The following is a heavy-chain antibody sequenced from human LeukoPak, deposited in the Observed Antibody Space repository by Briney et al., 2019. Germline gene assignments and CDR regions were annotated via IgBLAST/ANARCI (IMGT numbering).Heavy chain of an antibody. Sequence: ASVKVSCKASGYTFIIYVMTWVRQAPGQGVGGMGGINTNTGNPTYAQGFTGRFVFSLDTSVSTAYLQISSLKAEDTAVYYCARAHSYSTSSLPGYWGQGTLVTVSS. CDR1: GYTFIIYV. CDR3: ARAHSYSTSSLPGY. D-gene: IGHD6-6*01. CDR2: INTNTGNP. J-gene: IGHJ4*02. V-gene: IGHV7-4-1*02.